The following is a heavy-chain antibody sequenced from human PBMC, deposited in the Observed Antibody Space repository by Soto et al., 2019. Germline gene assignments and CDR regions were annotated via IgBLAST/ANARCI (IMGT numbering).Heavy chain of an antibody. D-gene: IGHD2-21*01. V-gene: IGHV4-34*01. CDR2: TNHSGST. J-gene: IGHJ3*02. CDR1: GGSFSGYY. CDR3: ARATPAYCGGDCVLDAFDI. Sequence: SETLSLTCAVYGGSFSGYYWSWIRQPPGKGLEWIGETNHSGSTNYNPSLKSRVTISVDTSKNQFSLKLSSVTAADTAVYYCARATPAYCGGDCVLDAFDIWGQGTMVTVSS.